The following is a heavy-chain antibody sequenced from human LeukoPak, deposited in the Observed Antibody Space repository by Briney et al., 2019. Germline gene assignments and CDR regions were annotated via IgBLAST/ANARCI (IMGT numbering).Heavy chain of an antibody. CDR3: ARGAGWYDY. V-gene: IGHV4-59*11. J-gene: IGHJ4*02. D-gene: IGHD6-19*01. Sequence: SETLSLTCAVSGRSISSHYWSWLRQPPGEGLEWIAYIHYTGRTNYNPSLKGRVTISVDTSNSQFSLNLNSVTAADTAVYYCARGAGWYDYWGQGTLVTVSS. CDR2: IHYTGRT. CDR1: GRSISSHY.